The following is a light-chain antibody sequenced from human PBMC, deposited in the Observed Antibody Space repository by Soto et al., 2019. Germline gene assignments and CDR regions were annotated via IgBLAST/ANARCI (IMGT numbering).Light chain of an antibody. CDR1: SSDVGGYDY. V-gene: IGLV2-14*01. CDR2: EVT. J-gene: IGLJ1*01. CDR3: SSHTSGSTRV. Sequence: QSVLTQPASVSGSPGQSIAISCTGTSSDVGGYDYVSWYQQQPDKAPKLMIYEVTKRPSGVSNRFSGSKSGNTASLTISGLQAEDDADYYCSSHTSGSTRVFGNGTKVTVL.